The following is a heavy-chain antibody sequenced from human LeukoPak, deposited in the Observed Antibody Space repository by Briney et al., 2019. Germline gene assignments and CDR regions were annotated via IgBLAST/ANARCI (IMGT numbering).Heavy chain of an antibody. Sequence: GGSLRLSWAASGLTFSRNYMRWVREAPGKGVEWVSVIYSGGSTYYADSVKGRFTISGDNSKNTLYLQMNSLRAEDTAVYYCARRSSGGSSIRVWGQGTLVTVSS. J-gene: IGHJ4*02. D-gene: IGHD2-15*01. CDR2: IYSGGST. CDR3: ARRSSGGSSIRV. CDR1: GLTFSRNY. V-gene: IGHV3-53*01.